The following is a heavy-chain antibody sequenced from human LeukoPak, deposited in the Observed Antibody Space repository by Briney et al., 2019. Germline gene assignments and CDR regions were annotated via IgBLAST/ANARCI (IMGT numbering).Heavy chain of an antibody. D-gene: IGHD3-16*02. J-gene: IGHJ4*02. CDR1: GYTFTIYG. CDR2: ISAYNGNT. V-gene: IGHV1-18*01. Sequence: ASVKVSCKASGYTFTIYGISWARQAPGQGLEWMGWISAYNGNTNYAQKLQGRVTMTTDTSTSTAYMELRSLRSDDTAVYYCARGTMITFGGVIVMMNFDYWGQGTLVTVSS. CDR3: ARGTMITFGGVIVMMNFDY.